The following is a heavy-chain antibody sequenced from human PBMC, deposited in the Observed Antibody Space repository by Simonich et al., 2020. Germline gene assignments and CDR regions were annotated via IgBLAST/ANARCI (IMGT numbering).Heavy chain of an antibody. V-gene: IGHV3-21*01. CDR2: IRSSSSYI. D-gene: IGHD1-1*01. CDR1: GFTFSSYS. CDR3: ARANERDY. Sequence: EVQLVESGGGLVKPGGSLRLSCAASGFTFSSYSMNWVRQAPGKGVEWDSSIRSSSSYIYYAASVKGRFTISRDNAKNSLYLQMNSLRAEDTAVYYCARANERDYWGQGTLVTVSS. J-gene: IGHJ4*02.